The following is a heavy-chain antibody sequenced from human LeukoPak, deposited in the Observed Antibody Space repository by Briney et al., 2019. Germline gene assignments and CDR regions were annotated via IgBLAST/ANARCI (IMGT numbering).Heavy chain of an antibody. CDR1: GFTFSSYS. J-gene: IGHJ3*02. CDR2: ISSSSSTI. D-gene: IGHD2-2*01. Sequence: PGGSLRLSCAASGFTFSSYSMNWVRQAPGKGLEWVSYISSSSSTIYYADSVKGRFTISRDNAKNSLYLQMNSLRAEDTAVYYCARFWCSSTSCYAEDAFDIWGQGTMVTVSS. CDR3: ARFWCSSTSCYAEDAFDI. V-gene: IGHV3-48*01.